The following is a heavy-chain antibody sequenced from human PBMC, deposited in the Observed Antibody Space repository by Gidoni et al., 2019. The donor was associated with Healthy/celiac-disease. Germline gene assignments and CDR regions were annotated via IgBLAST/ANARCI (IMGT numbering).Heavy chain of an antibody. D-gene: IGHD6-19*01. Sequence: QLQLQESGPGLVKPSETLSLTCTVSGGSSSSSSYYWGWIRQPPGKGLEWIGSIYYSGSTYYNPSLKSRVTISVDTSKNQFSLKLSSVTAADTAVYYCATISSGWDTSDYWGQGTLVTVSS. CDR2: IYYSGST. J-gene: IGHJ4*02. CDR1: GGSSSSSSYY. V-gene: IGHV4-39*01. CDR3: ATISSGWDTSDY.